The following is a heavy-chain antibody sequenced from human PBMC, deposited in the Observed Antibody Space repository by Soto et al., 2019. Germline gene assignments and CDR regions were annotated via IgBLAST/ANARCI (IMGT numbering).Heavy chain of an antibody. CDR3: AKVGPTTLETFES. D-gene: IGHD1-26*01. CDR1: GFTFSSSA. J-gene: IGHJ4*02. V-gene: IGHV3-64D*06. Sequence: GGSLRLSCSASGFTFSSSAMHWVRQAPGKGLEYISTITSNAESTYYTDSVKGRFTISRDNSKNTLFLQMSSLRADDTSLYYCAKVGPTTLETFESWGQGTLVTVSS. CDR2: ITSNAEST.